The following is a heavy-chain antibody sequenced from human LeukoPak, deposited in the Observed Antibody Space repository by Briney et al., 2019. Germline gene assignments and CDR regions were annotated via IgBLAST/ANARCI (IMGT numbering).Heavy chain of an antibody. CDR2: IYYSGST. D-gene: IGHD4-17*01. CDR1: GVSISSYY. J-gene: IGHJ4*02. V-gene: IGHV4-59*01. CDR3: ASFTTTGFDY. Sequence: PSETLSLTCTVSGVSISSYYWSWIRQPSGKGLEWIGYIYYSGSTNYNPSLKSRVTISVDTSKNQFSLKLSSVTAADTAVYYCASFTTTGFDYWGQGTLVTVSS.